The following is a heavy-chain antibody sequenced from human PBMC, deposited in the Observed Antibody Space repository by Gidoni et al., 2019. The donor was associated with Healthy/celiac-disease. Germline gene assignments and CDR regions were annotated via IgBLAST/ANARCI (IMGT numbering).Heavy chain of an antibody. CDR3: TTVSTRVGATNSLGY. D-gene: IGHD1-26*01. J-gene: IGHJ4*02. Sequence: EVQLVESGGGLVKPGGSLRLSCAASGFTFSNAWMSWVRQAPGKGLEWVGRIKSKTDGGTTDYAAPVKGRFTISRDDSKNTLYLQMNSLKTEDTAVYYCTTVSTRVGATNSLGYWGQGTLVTVSS. V-gene: IGHV3-15*01. CDR1: GFTFSNAW. CDR2: IKSKTDGGTT.